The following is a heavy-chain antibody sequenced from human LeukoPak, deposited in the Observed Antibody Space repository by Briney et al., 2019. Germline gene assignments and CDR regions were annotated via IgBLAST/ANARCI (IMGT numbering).Heavy chain of an antibody. CDR2: INPRSGGT. CDR1: GFTFIYYY. D-gene: IGHD6-6*01. Sequence: GASVKVSCMASGFTFIYYYMHWVRQAPGQGLEWMGRINPRSGGTNYAQKFQDRVTMTRDTSISTAYMELSRLKFDDTAVFYCARGSMSSGDWFDPWGQGTLVTVSS. V-gene: IGHV1-2*06. CDR3: ARGSMSSGDWFDP. J-gene: IGHJ5*02.